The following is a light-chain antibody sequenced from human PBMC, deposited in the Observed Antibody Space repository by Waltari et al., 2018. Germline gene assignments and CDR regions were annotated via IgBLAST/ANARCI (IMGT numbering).Light chain of an antibody. CDR3: CSYVGSSNLV. Sequence: SALTQPASVSGSPGQSLTISCTAASSAVGAYNYVSRYQQPPGKAPNLLIFDVYKRPSGVSNRFSGSKSGNSASLTISGLQGEDEADYYCCSYVGSSNLVFGGGTKLTVL. CDR1: SSAVGAYNY. J-gene: IGLJ2*01. V-gene: IGLV2-23*02. CDR2: DVY.